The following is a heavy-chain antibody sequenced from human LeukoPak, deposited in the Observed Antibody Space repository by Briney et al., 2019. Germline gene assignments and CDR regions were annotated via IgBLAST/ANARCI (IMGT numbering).Heavy chain of an antibody. Sequence: GRSPRLSCAASGFTFSSYAMHWVRQAPGKGLEWVAVISYDGSNKYYADSVKGRFTISRDNSKNTLYLQMNSLRAEDTAVYYCAREEVDYYDSSGPSDYWGQGTLVTVSS. V-gene: IGHV3-30-3*01. CDR3: AREEVDYYDSSGPSDY. CDR2: ISYDGSNK. CDR1: GFTFSSYA. J-gene: IGHJ4*02. D-gene: IGHD3-22*01.